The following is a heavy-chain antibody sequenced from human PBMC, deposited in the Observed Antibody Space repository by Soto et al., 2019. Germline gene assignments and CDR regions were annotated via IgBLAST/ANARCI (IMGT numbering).Heavy chain of an antibody. D-gene: IGHD6-19*01. CDR3: ATFPPYSSGWLYYYYYGMDV. Sequence: ASVKVSCKASGYTFTSYDINWVRQATGQGLEWMGWMNPNSGNTGYAQKFQGRVTMTTDTSTSTAYMELRSLRSDDTAVYYCATFPPYSSGWLYYYYYGMDVWGQGTTVTVSS. V-gene: IGHV1-8*01. J-gene: IGHJ6*02. CDR2: MNPNSGNT. CDR1: GYTFTSYD.